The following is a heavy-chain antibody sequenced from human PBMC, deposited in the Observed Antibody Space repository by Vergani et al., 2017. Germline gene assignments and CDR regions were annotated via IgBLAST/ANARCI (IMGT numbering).Heavy chain of an antibody. Sequence: EVQLVESGGGLVKPGGSLRLSCAASGFTFSSYSMNWVRQAPGKGLEWVSSISSSSSYIYYADSVKGRFTISRDNAKNSLYLQMNSLRAEDTAVYYGARVEYDSSGNYYFDIWGQGTMVTVSS. V-gene: IGHV3-21*01. J-gene: IGHJ3*02. D-gene: IGHD3-22*01. CDR1: GFTFSSYS. CDR3: ARVEYDSSGNYYFDI. CDR2: ISSSSSYI.